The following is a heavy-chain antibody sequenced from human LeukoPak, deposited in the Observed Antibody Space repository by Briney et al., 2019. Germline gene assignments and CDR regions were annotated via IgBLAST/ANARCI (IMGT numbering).Heavy chain of an antibody. CDR1: GFNFNSY. V-gene: IGHV3-7*01. CDR2: INRDETDI. Sequence: GESLRLPCAASGFNFNSYMGWVRQAPEDGLEWVAIINRDETDIYYVDSVKGRFTISRDNAKSSLFLEMNSLRVEDTGVYYCARGDGRGRSDGATWGPGTLVTVSS. CDR3: ARGDGRGRSDGAT. J-gene: IGHJ1*01. D-gene: IGHD6-19*01.